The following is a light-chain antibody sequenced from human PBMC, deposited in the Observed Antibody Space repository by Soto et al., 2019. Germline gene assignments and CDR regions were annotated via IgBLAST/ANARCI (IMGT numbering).Light chain of an antibody. V-gene: IGKV3-20*01. CDR2: GGT. CDR3: QQYVSSPYT. CDR1: QTVSSGH. Sequence: EVVLTQSPATLSLSPGERATLSCRASQTVSSGHLAWYQQKPGQAPRLLISGGTSRATGITDRFSGSGSGTDFTVTVSRLEPEDFAVYFCQQYVSSPYTFGQGSKLEIK. J-gene: IGKJ2*01.